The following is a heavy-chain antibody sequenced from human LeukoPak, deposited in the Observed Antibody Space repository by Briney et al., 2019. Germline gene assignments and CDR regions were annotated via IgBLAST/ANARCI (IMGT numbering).Heavy chain of an antibody. CDR3: ARSDSSGWYYFDY. D-gene: IGHD6-19*01. CDR2: IDPSDSYT. J-gene: IGHJ4*02. CDR1: GYSFTSYW. Sequence: GESLKISCKGSGYSFTSYWISWVRQMPGKGLEWMGRIDPSDSYTNYSPSSQGHVTISADKSISTAYLQWSSLKASDTAIYYCARSDSSGWYYFDYWGQGTLVTVSS. V-gene: IGHV5-10-1*01.